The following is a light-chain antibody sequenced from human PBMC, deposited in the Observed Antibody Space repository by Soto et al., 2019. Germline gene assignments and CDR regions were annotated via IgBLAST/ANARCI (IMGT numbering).Light chain of an antibody. Sequence: ESVLTQSPGTLSLSPGERATLSCRASQSVDSSYLAWYQQRPGQAPRLLIYGASSRATGIPDRFSGSGSGTDFTLTISSLEPEDFAVYYCQQLVRSQWTFGQGTKVEIK. J-gene: IGKJ1*01. CDR1: QSVDSSY. CDR3: QQLVRSQWT. V-gene: IGKV3-20*01. CDR2: GAS.